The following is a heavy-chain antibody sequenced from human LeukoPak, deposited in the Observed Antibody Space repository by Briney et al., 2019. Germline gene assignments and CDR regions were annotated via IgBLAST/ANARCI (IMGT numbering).Heavy chain of an antibody. J-gene: IGHJ4*02. Sequence: SETLSLTCTVSGGSISSSSYYWGWMRQPRGKGLEWIGSIYYSGSTYYNPSLKSRVTISVDTSKNQFSLKLSSVTAADTAVYYCATRDAREDTFDYWGQGTLLTVSS. CDR3: ATRDAREDTFDY. V-gene: IGHV4-39*01. CDR2: IYYSGST. D-gene: IGHD5-24*01. CDR1: GGSISSSSYY.